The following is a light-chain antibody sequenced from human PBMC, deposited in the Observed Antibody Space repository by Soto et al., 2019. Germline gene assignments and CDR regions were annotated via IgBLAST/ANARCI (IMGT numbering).Light chain of an antibody. Sequence: QSVLTQPPSVSEAPRQRVTISCSGSSSNIGNNAVNWYQQLPGKAPKLLIYYDDLLPSGVSDRFSGSKSGTSASLAISGLQSEDEADYYCAAWDDSLNVVVLGGGTKVTVL. CDR1: SSNIGNNA. CDR2: YDD. CDR3: AAWDDSLNVVV. V-gene: IGLV1-36*01. J-gene: IGLJ2*01.